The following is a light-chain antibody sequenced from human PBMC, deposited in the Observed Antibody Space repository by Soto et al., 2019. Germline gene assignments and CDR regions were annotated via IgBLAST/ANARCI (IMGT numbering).Light chain of an antibody. J-gene: IGLJ1*01. V-gene: IGLV2-14*03. CDR2: DVS. CDR1: SSDVGGFDH. Sequence: QSVLTQPASVSGSPGQWITISCTGASSDVGGFDHVSWYQQHPGKVPRLLIYDVSSRPSGVSDRFSGSKSGNTASLTISGLQAEDEADYYCNSFTTTNTYVFGTGTKVTVL. CDR3: NSFTTTNTYV.